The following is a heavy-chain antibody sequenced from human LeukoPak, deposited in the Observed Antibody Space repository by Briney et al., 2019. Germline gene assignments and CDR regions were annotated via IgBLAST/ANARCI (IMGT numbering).Heavy chain of an antibody. D-gene: IGHD6-13*01. J-gene: IGHJ6*03. CDR2: IYSGGST. Sequence: GGSLRLSCAASGFTVSSNYMSWVRQAPGKGLEWVSVIYSGGSTYCADSVKGRFTISRDNSKNTLYLQMNSLRAEDTAVYYCARASGIQTLHSYYMDVWGKGTTVTVSS. CDR3: ARASGIQTLHSYYMDV. CDR1: GFTVSSNY. V-gene: IGHV3-53*01.